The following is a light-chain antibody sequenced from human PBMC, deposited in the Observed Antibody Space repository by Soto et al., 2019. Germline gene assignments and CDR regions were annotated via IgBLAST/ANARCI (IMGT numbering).Light chain of an antibody. J-gene: IGKJ1*01. CDR1: QSVTGSY. CDR2: GAS. Sequence: EIVLTQSPGTLSLSPGERATLSCRASQSVTGSYLAWYQQKPGQAPRLLIYGASTRATGIPDRFSGSGSGTDFTLTISRLEPEDVAVYYCQQYGRSPPKTFGQGTKLEIK. CDR3: QQYGRSPPKT. V-gene: IGKV3-20*01.